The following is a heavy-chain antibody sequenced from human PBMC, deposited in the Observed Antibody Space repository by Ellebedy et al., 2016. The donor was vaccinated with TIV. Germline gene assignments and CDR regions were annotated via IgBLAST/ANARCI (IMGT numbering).Heavy chain of an antibody. V-gene: IGHV4-39*07. CDR3: ARDPEAGYFDY. CDR2: IYYSGST. CDR1: GGSISSSSYY. Sequence: SETLSLTCTVSGGSISSSSYYWGWIRQPPGKGLEWIGSIYYSGSTNYNPSLKSRVTISVDTSKNQFSLKLSSVTAADTAVYYCARDPEAGYFDYWGQGTLVTVSS. J-gene: IGHJ4*02. D-gene: IGHD6-19*01.